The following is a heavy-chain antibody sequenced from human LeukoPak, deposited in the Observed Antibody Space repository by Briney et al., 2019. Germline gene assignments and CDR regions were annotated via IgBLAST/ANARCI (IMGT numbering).Heavy chain of an antibody. J-gene: IGHJ6*04. D-gene: IGHD4-23*01. V-gene: IGHV3-13*01. CDR1: GFKFSRFD. CDR3: ERGRLAVLIISRALDV. Sequence: GGSLRLSCTGSGFKFSRFDMNWVRQRTGKGLEWVSTAGSTDDTFYADSVMGRFTISTEDVKNSLYLQMNSLSAGDTAVYYCERGRLAVLIISRALDVWGKGTTVTVSS. CDR2: AGSTDDT.